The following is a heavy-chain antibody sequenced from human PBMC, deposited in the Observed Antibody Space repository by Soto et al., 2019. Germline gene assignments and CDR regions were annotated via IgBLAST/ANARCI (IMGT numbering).Heavy chain of an antibody. CDR2: ISYDGSNK. J-gene: IGHJ4*02. CDR3: AKDSSYYYDSSGQDY. Sequence: PGGSLRLSCAASGFTFSSYGMHWVRQAPGKGLEWVTVISYDGSNKYYADSVKGRFTISRDNSKNKLYLQMNSLRAEDTAVYYCAKDSSYYYDSSGQDYWGQGT. D-gene: IGHD3-22*01. CDR1: GFTFSSYG. V-gene: IGHV3-30*18.